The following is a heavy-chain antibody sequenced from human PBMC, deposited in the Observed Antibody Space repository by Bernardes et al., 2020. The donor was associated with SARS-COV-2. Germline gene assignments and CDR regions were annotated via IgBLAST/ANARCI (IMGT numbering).Heavy chain of an antibody. J-gene: IGHJ5*02. CDR1: GYTFTNYW. D-gene: IGHD3-16*01. CDR3: ARGNVGNWFDP. V-gene: IGHV5-51*01. CDR2: IYPNDANT. Sequence: GESLKISCKASGYTFTNYWIVWVRQMPGKGLAWMGIIYPNDANTKYSPSFQGQVTISADNSISTTYLQWSSLKTSDTAMYYCARGNVGNWFDPWGQGTLVTVSS.